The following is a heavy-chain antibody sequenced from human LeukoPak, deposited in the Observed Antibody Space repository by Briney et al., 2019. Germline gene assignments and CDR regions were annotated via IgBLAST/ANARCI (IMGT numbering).Heavy chain of an antibody. CDR1: GFTFSDYF. J-gene: IGHJ4*02. Sequence: GGSLRLSCAASGFTFSDYFMSWIRQAPGRGLEWVSYIGNSDSTIYYADSVKGRFTISRDSAKSSLYLQMNCLRAEDTAVYYCARHQVVPSKRPFDYWGQGTLVTVSS. CDR3: ARHQVVPSKRPFDY. CDR2: IGNSDSTI. D-gene: IGHD2-2*01. V-gene: IGHV3-11*01.